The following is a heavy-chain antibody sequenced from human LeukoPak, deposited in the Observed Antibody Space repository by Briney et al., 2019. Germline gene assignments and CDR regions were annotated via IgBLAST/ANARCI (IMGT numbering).Heavy chain of an antibody. CDR3: ARVAVAGTPRRFDY. D-gene: IGHD6-19*01. CDR2: ISAYNGNT. Sequence: ASVNVSCKASGYTVTRYGISWVRQAPGQRLEAMGWISAYNGNTNYAQKLQVRVTMTTDTSTSTAYIELRSLRSDDTAVYYCARVAVAGTPRRFDYWGQGTLVTVSS. J-gene: IGHJ4*02. V-gene: IGHV1-18*01. CDR1: GYTVTRYG.